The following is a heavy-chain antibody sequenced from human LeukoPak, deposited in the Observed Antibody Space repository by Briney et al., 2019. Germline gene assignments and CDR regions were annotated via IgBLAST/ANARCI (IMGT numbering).Heavy chain of an antibody. Sequence: PGGSLRLSCAASGFTFSSYAMHWVRQAPGKGLEWVAFISYDGTNKYYADSVKGRFTISRDNAKNSLYLQMNSLRAEDTAVYYCRITAVGELPHFDYWGQGTLVTVSS. CDR1: GFTFSSYA. V-gene: IGHV3-30-3*01. CDR3: RITAVGELPHFDY. J-gene: IGHJ4*02. CDR2: ISYDGTNK. D-gene: IGHD3-10*01.